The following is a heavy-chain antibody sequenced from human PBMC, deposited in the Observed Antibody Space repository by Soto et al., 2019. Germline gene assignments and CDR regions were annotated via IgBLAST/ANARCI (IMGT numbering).Heavy chain of an antibody. CDR1: GFTVSSNY. CDR2: IFSGGST. J-gene: IGHJ4*02. CDR3: ARDQGYSHY. V-gene: IGHV3-66*01. D-gene: IGHD5-18*01. Sequence: EVQLVESGGGLVQSGGSLRLSCAASGFTVSSNYMTWVRQAPGKGLEWVSVIFSGGSTSYADSVKGRFTISRDNSKNTLYLQMNSLRAEDTAVYYCARDQGYSHYWGQGTLVTVSS.